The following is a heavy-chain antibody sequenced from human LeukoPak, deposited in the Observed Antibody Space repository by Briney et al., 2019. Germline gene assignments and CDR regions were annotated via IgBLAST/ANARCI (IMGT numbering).Heavy chain of an antibody. D-gene: IGHD3-22*01. CDR1: GFTFGDSH. Sequence: GGSLRLSCTASGFTFGDSHMSWFRQAPGKGLEWVGFIRRKTFGGTTDYAASVKGRFTISRDDSKSIVYLQMNSLRTEDTAVYYCTRPYDSRGYYFPDYWGQGTLVTVSS. CDR2: IRRKTFGGTT. J-gene: IGHJ4*02. CDR3: TRPYDSRGYYFPDY. V-gene: IGHV3-49*03.